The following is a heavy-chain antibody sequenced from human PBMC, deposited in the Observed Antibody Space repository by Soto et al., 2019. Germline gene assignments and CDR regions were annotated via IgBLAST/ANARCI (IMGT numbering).Heavy chain of an antibody. CDR1: GGTFSTYT. Sequence: QVQLVQSGAEVKKPGSSVKVSCKASGGTFSTYTVTWVRQAPGQGLEWMGRIIPIVSIANYAQKFQGRVTITADKSTSIAYMELSSLRSEDTAVYYCATITSGSYGGDYWGQGTLVTVSS. J-gene: IGHJ4*02. D-gene: IGHD1-26*01. CDR3: ATITSGSYGGDY. V-gene: IGHV1-69*02. CDR2: IIPIVSIA.